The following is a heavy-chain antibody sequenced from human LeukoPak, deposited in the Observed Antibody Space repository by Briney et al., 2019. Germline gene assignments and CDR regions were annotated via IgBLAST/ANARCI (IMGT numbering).Heavy chain of an antibody. CDR1: SGSFSDYY. V-gene: IGHV4-59*01. D-gene: IGHD3-10*01. CDR2: SGST. J-gene: IGHJ6*02. CDR3: ARTSRHYYGSGKNLTPWPAGLDV. Sequence: PSETLSLTCTVSSGSFSDYYWTWILQPPGKGLEWIGYSGSTDYNPSLKSRVTISTDTSKRHFSLTLSSVTAADTAVYYCARTSRHYYGSGKNLTPWPAGLDVWGQGTTVTVS.